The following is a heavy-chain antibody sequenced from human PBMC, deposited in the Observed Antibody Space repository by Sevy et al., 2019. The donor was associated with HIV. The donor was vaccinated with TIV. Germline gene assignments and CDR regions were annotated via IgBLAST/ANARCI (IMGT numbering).Heavy chain of an antibody. CDR2: ISGSGGST. J-gene: IGHJ4*02. CDR3: AKEGMGGRRRIVVGIAID. V-gene: IGHV3-23*01. D-gene: IGHD2-21*01. CDR1: GFTFSSYA. Sequence: GGSLRLSCAASGFTFSSYAMSWVRQAPGKGLEWVSAISGSGGSTYYADSVKGRFTISRDNSKNTLYLQMNSLRAEDTAVYYCAKEGMGGRRRIVVGIAIDWGQGTLVTVSS.